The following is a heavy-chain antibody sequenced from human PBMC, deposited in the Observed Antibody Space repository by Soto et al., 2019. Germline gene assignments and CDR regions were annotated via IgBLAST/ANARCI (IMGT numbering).Heavy chain of an antibody. CDR1: GYTFTSYY. CDR3: ARDLYCSGGSCYYDNNWFDP. D-gene: IGHD2-15*01. V-gene: IGHV1-46*01. J-gene: IGHJ5*02. CDR2: INPSGGST. Sequence: ASVKVSCKASGYTFTSYYMHWVRQAPGQGLEWMGIINPSGGSTSYAQKFQGRVTMTRDTSTSTVYMELSSLRSEDTAVCYCARDLYCSGGSCYYDNNWFDPWGQGTLVTVSS.